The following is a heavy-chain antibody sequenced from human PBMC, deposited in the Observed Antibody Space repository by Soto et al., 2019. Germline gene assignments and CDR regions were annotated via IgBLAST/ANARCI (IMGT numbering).Heavy chain of an antibody. J-gene: IGHJ5*02. CDR1: GGSISSSDYY. CDR2: IYYSGSA. Sequence: QVQLQESGPGLVKPSQTLSLTCTVAGGSISSSDYYWSWIRQHLGKVLEWIGYIYYSGSAYYNPSRKSRVTRSVDTSKNQSALKVTSVTAADTAVYYCAREVSPNSRGWYTVLVRWFDPWGQGTLVTVSS. V-gene: IGHV4-31*03. D-gene: IGHD6-19*01. CDR3: AREVSPNSRGWYTVLVRWFDP.